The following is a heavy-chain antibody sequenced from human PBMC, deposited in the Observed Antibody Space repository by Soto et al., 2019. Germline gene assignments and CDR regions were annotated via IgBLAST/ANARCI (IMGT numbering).Heavy chain of an antibody. D-gene: IGHD1-20*01. CDR2: INPSGGST. V-gene: IGHV1-46*03. CDR1: GYTFTSYY. Sequence: ASVKVSCKASGYTFTSYYMHWVRQAPGQGLEWMGIINPSGGSTSYAQKFQGRVTMTRDTSTSTVYMELSSLRSEDTAVYYCALLDNSPKRNHLSPTDLLDYWGQGTLVTVSS. J-gene: IGHJ4*02. CDR3: ALLDNSPKRNHLSPTDLLDY.